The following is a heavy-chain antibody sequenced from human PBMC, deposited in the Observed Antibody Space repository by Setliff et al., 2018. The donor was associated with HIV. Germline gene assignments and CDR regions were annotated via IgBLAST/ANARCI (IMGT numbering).Heavy chain of an antibody. CDR1: GYIFTIYA. CDR3: ARVGLYGGYDYVNRAFDI. Sequence: GASVKVSCKASGYIFTIYAIHWVRQAPGQRLEWMGWINGGNGNTKYSQKFQGRVTITRDATASTAYMELTSLRPEDTAAYYCARVGLYGGYDYVNRAFDIWGQGTMVTVSS. D-gene: IGHD3-16*01. V-gene: IGHV1-3*01. CDR2: INGGNGNT. J-gene: IGHJ3*02.